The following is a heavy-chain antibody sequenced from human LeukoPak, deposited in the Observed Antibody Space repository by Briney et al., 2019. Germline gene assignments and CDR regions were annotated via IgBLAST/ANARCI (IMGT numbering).Heavy chain of an antibody. J-gene: IGHJ4*02. V-gene: IGHV4-59*12. CDR3: ARGSMTTVVTAYFDY. Sequence: SETLSLTCTVSGGSISSYYWSWIRQPPGKGLEWIGYIYYSGSTYYNPSLKSRVTISVDTSKNQFSLKLSSVTAADTAVYYCARGSMTTVVTAYFDYWGQGTLVTVSS. D-gene: IGHD4-23*01. CDR1: GGSISSYY. CDR2: IYYSGST.